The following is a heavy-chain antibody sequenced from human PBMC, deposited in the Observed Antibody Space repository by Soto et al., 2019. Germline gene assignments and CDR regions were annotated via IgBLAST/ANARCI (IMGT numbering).Heavy chain of an antibody. J-gene: IGHJ4*02. CDR2: TYYRSKWYN. V-gene: IGHV6-1*01. CDR1: GDSVSSNSAA. Sequence: SPTLSLTCAISGDSVSSNSAAWNWIRQSPSRGLEWLGRTYYRSKWYNDYAVSVKSRITINPDTSKNQFSLQLNSVTPEDTAVYYCARELYYDFWSGSLYYFDYWGQGTLVTVSS. CDR3: ARELYYDFWSGSLYYFDY. D-gene: IGHD3-3*01.